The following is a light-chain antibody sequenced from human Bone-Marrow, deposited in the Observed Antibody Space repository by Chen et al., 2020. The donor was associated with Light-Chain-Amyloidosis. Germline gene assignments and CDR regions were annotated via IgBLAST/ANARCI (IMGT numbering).Light chain of an antibody. CDR1: SSNIGATFD. J-gene: IGLJ3*02. CDR2: GDK. CDR3: HSYDSSLSGWV. Sequence: QSVLTQPPSVSGATGQRVTSSCTGSSSNIGATFDVHWYQQLPGTAPKLLMYGDKNRPSGVPDRFSGSKSGTSASLAITGLRTEDEAYYYCHSYDSSLSGWVFGGGTKLTVL. V-gene: IGLV1-40*01.